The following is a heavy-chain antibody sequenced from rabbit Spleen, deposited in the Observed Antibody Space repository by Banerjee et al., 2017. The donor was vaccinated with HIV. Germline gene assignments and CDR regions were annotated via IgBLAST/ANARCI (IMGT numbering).Heavy chain of an antibody. CDR3: ARDTGSSFSSYGMDL. D-gene: IGHD8-1*01. J-gene: IGHJ6*01. CDR2: IYITGGST. Sequence: QSLEESGGDLVKPGASLTLTCTASGFDLSSYYYMCWVRQAPGKGLEWIACIYITGGSTYYASWAKGRFTISETSSTTVTLQMTSLTAADTATYFCARDTGSSFSSYGMDLWGPGTLVTVS. V-gene: IGHV1S40*01. CDR1: GFDLSSYYY.